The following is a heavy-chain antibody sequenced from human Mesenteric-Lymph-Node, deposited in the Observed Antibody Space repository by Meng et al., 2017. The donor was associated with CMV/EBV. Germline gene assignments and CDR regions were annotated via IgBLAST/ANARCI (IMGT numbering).Heavy chain of an antibody. D-gene: IGHD3-9*01. Sequence: VQVSRGARGLLKPSETLSVAFAVYGGSFSGYYWNWIRQSPETGLEWIGEINHSGSTTYTPSFTSRIIISVDTSTNQISLNMSSVTAADTAVYYCARGSSYDILTGYFDYWGQGALVTVSS. CDR3: ARGSSYDILTGYFDY. J-gene: IGHJ4*02. CDR2: INHSGST. V-gene: IGHV4-34*01. CDR1: GGSFSGYY.